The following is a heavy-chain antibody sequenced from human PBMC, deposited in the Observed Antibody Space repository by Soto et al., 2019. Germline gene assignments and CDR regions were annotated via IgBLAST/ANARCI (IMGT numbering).Heavy chain of an antibody. J-gene: IGHJ4*02. CDR3: ASVGYDSSGYLPFDY. V-gene: IGHV5-51*01. D-gene: IGHD3-22*01. CDR1: GYSFTSYW. CDR2: IYPGDSDT. Sequence: PGESLKISCKGSGYSFTSYWIGWVRQMPGKGLEWMGIIYPGDSDTRYSPSFQGQVTISADKSISTAYLQWSSLKASDTAMYYCASVGYDSSGYLPFDYWGQGTLVTVSS.